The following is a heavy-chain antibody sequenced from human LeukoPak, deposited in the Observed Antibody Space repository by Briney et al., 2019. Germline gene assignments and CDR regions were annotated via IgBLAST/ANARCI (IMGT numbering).Heavy chain of an antibody. Sequence: GGSLRLSCAASGFTFSSYAMHWVRQAPGKGLEWVSTITGSGDGTYYADSVKGRFTISRDNSKNTLYLQMNSLRAEDTAVYYCARDPRPATGGGYWGQGTLVTVSS. CDR3: ARDPRPATGGGY. CDR1: GFTFSSYA. CDR2: ITGSGDGT. J-gene: IGHJ4*02. V-gene: IGHV3-23*01. D-gene: IGHD1-14*01.